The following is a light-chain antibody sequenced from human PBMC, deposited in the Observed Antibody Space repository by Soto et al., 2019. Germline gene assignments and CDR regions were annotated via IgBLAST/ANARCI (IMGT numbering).Light chain of an antibody. J-gene: IGKJ1*01. V-gene: IGKV3-20*01. CDR3: QHYGSSPET. CDR2: GAS. Sequence: ETVMTQSPGTLSVSTGERATVSCTASQSVSSDLAWYQQKPGQAPRLLIYGASSRATGIPDRFSGSGSGTDFTLTISRLEPEDFAVYYCQHYGSSPETFGQGTKVDI. CDR1: QSVSSD.